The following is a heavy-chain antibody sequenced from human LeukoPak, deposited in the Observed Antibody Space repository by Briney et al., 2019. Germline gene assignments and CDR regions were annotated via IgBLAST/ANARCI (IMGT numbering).Heavy chain of an antibody. Sequence: GGSLRLSCAASGFTFSSYGMHWVRQAPGKGLEWVAVISYDGSNKYYADSVKGRFTISRDNSKNTLYLQMNGLRAEDTAVYYCASGTYGTWIQRHDAFDIWGQGTMVTVSS. D-gene: IGHD5-18*01. CDR3: ASGTYGTWIQRHDAFDI. CDR1: GFTFSSYG. CDR2: ISYDGSNK. V-gene: IGHV3-30*03. J-gene: IGHJ3*02.